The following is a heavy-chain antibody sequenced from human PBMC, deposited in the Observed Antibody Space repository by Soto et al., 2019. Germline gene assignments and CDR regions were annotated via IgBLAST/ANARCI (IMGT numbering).Heavy chain of an antibody. CDR2: INRDGSVT. D-gene: IGHD2-2*01. Sequence: PGGSLRLSCEVSGLTYSTAWMHWVRQAPGKGLVWVSSINRDGSVTNYADSVKGRSTTSRDSAEKTFYCQINSQRADDTGVYYCAGADIVVGPYMRIWGQGTTVTVSS. CDR1: GLTYSTAW. V-gene: IGHV3-74*01. J-gene: IGHJ6*02. CDR3: AGADIVVGPYMRI.